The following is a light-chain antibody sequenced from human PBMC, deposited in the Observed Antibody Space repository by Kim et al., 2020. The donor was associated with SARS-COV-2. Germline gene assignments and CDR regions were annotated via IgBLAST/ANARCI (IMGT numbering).Light chain of an antibody. V-gene: IGLV6-57*03. CDR2: EDF. CDR1: TGGIASNY. J-gene: IGLJ3*02. CDR3: QSYDSSNHWV. Sequence: KTVTISGTRSTGGIASNYVQWYQQRPGSAPTTVIYEDFQRPSGVPDRFSGSIDRSSNSASLTISGLKTEDEADYYCQSYDSSNHWVFGGGTQLTVL.